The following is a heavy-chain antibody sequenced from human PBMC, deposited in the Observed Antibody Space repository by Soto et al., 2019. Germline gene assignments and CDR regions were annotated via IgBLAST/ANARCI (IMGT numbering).Heavy chain of an antibody. CDR2: ISWNSGSI. CDR1: GFTFDDYA. J-gene: IGHJ3*02. CDR3: AKDFGGYGDSSSAFDI. V-gene: IGHV3-9*01. D-gene: IGHD4-17*01. Sequence: GGSLRFSCAASGFTFDDYAMHWVRQAPGKGLEWVSGISWNSGSIGYADSVKGRFTISRDNAKNSLYLQMNSLRAEDTALYYCAKDFGGYGDSSSAFDIWGQGTMVTVSS.